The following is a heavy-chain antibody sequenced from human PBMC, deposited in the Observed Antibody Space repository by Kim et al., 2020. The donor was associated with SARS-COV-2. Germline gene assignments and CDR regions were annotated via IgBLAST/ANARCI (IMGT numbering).Heavy chain of an antibody. CDR2: VNPSGAGT. D-gene: IGHD2-21*02. CDR3: ARGGRRRGDTVNY. V-gene: IGHV1-46*01. J-gene: IGHJ4*02. CDR1: GYIFTSSY. Sequence: ASVKVSCKASGYIFTSSYIHWVRQAPGQGPEWMGIVNPSGAGTKCAQKFQDRVTMTKDTSTTTVYMELTRLTSEDTAVYYCARGGRRRGDTVNYWGQGTQVTVSS.